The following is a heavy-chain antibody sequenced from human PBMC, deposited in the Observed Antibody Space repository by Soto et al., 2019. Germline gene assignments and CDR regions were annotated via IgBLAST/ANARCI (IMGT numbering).Heavy chain of an antibody. CDR2: IYSGGST. V-gene: IGHV3-53*01. Sequence: VGSLRLSCAVSGPTVRSNYMSWVRQAPGKGLEWVSVIYSGGSTYYADSVKGRFTISRDTSKYTLYLQMNSLRAEDTAVYYCSTDTRYTSSSPGYYYYGMDVWGQGTTVTVSS. CDR1: GPTVRSNY. J-gene: IGHJ6*02. D-gene: IGHD6-6*01. CDR3: STDTRYTSSSPGYYYYGMDV.